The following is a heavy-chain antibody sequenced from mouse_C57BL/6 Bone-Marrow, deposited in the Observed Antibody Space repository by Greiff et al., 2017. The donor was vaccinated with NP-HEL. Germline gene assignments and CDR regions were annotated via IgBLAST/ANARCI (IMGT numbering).Heavy chain of an antibody. CDR3: TTVGTAWFAY. CDR1: GFNIKDDY. CDR2: IDPENGDT. J-gene: IGHJ3*01. Sequence: EVQLHQSGAELVRPGASVKLSCTASGFNIKDDYMPWVKQRPDQGLEWIGWIDPENGDTEYASKFQGKGTITADTSSNTAYLQLSSLTSEDTAVYYCTTVGTAWFAYWGQGTLVTVSA. D-gene: IGHD3-1*01. V-gene: IGHV14-4*01.